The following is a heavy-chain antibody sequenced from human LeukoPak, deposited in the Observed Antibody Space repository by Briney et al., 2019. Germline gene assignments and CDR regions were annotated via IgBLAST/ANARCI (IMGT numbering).Heavy chain of an antibody. CDR3: ARSRGPYYYGSGSYALDY. V-gene: IGHV4-34*01. D-gene: IGHD3-10*01. CDR2: INHSGST. J-gene: IGHJ4*02. Sequence: PSETLSLICAVYGGSFSGYYWSWIRQPPGKGLEWIGEINHSGSTNYNPSLKSRVTISVDTSKNQFSLKLSSVTAADTAVYYCARSRGPYYYGSGSYALDYWGQGTLVTVSS. CDR1: GGSFSGYY.